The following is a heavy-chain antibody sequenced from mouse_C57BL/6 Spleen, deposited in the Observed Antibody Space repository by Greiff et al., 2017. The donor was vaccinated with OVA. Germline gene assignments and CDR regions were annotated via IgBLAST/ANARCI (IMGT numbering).Heavy chain of an antibody. J-gene: IGHJ1*03. CDR3: VGVSAGYVDV. CDR1: GFTFNTYA. Sequence: EVHLVESGGGLVQPKGSLKLSCAASGFTFNTYAMHWVRQAPGKGLEWVARIRSKSSNYATYYADSGKDRFTISRDDSQSMLYLQMNNLKAEDTAMYNCVGVSAGYVDVWGTGTTVTVSS. V-gene: IGHV10-3*01. CDR2: IRSKSSNYAT.